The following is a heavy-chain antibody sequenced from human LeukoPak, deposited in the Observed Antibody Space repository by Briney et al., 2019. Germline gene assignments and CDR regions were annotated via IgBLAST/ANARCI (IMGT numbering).Heavy chain of an antibody. Sequence: SQTLSLTCTVSGGSISIGGYYWSWIRQHPGKGLEWIGYIYYSGSTYYNPSLKSRVTISVDTSKNQFSLKLSSVTAADTAVYYCARDRPYDSSEWGQGTLVTVSS. V-gene: IGHV4-31*03. CDR1: GGSISIGGYY. CDR2: IYYSGST. J-gene: IGHJ4*02. D-gene: IGHD3-22*01. CDR3: ARDRPYDSSE.